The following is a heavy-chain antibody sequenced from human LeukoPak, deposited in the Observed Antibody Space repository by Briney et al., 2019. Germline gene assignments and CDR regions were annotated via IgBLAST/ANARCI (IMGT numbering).Heavy chain of an antibody. D-gene: IGHD3-10*01. J-gene: IGHJ3*02. Sequence: ASVKVSCKASGYTFTSYDINWVRQAPGQGLEWMGGISAYNGNTNYAQKFQGRVTMTTDTSTSTVYMELRSLRSDDTAVYYCAREEYGSGSYGAFDIWGQGTMVTVSS. V-gene: IGHV1-18*01. CDR1: GYTFTSYD. CDR2: ISAYNGNT. CDR3: AREEYGSGSYGAFDI.